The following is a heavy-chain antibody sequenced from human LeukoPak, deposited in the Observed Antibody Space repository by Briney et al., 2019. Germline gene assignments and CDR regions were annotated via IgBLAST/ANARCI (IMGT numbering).Heavy chain of an antibody. CDR3: ARDPGVQQPFDY. J-gene: IGHJ4*02. Sequence: PGGSLRLSCAASGFTFSSYAMSWGRQAPGKGLEWVSASSGSGGSTYYAESVKGRFTISRDNSKNTLYLQMNSLRAEDTAVYYCARDPGVQQPFDYWGQGTLVTVSS. CDR1: GFTFSSYA. D-gene: IGHD6-6*01. V-gene: IGHV3-23*01. CDR2: SSGSGGST.